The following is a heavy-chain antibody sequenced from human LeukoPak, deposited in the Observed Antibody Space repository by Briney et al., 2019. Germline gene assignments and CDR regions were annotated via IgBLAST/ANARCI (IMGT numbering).Heavy chain of an antibody. CDR2: ISYDGSQT. D-gene: IGHD2-15*01. CDR1: GHIFSTYT. V-gene: IGHV3-30-3*01. Sequence: PGGSLRLSCASGHIFSTYTMHWVRQAPGKGLEWVALISYDGSQTDYADSVKGRFTISRDNSNYTLYLQMNSLTSEDTAVYYCARLIYCSGGNCNLGYFDYWGQGTLVTVSS. CDR3: ARLIYCSGGNCNLGYFDY. J-gene: IGHJ4*02.